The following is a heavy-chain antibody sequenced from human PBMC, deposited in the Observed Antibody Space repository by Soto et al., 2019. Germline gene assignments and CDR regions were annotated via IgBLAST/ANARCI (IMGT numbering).Heavy chain of an antibody. J-gene: IGHJ5*02. D-gene: IGHD5-12*01. V-gene: IGHV4-30-4*01. CDR2: IYYSGNT. CDR1: GGSISSSNYY. Sequence: QVQLQESGPVLVTPSQTLSLTCTVSGGSISSSNYYWSWVRQPPGKGLEWIGYIYYSGNTYFNPSLKSRLTISVDTSKNQFSLKLSSVTAADTAVYFCASELDGYNSLVSWGQGTLVTVSS. CDR3: ASELDGYNSLVS.